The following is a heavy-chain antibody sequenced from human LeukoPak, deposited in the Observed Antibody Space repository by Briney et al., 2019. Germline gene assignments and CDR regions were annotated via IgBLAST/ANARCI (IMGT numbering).Heavy chain of an antibody. CDR3: ARGVRDPKGRWHFDL. CDR2: INHSGST. V-gene: IGHV4-34*01. D-gene: IGHD3-3*01. J-gene: IGHJ2*01. CDR1: GGSFSGYY. Sequence: PSETLSLTCAVYGGSFSGYYWSWIRQPPGKGLEWIGEINHSGSTNYNPSLKSRVTISVDTSKNQFSLKLSSVTAADTAVYYCARGVRDPKGRWHFDLWGRGTLVTVSS.